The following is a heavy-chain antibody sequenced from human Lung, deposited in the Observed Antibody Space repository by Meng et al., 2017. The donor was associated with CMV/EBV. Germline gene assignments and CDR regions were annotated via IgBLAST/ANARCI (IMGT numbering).Heavy chain of an antibody. CDR1: GLTFRNYG. CDR2: IWSNGGTK. D-gene: IGHD6-13*01. V-gene: IGHV3-30*02. Sequence: GGSLRLXCTASGLTFRNYGVHWVRQAPGKGLEWVAFIWSNGGTKFYADSVDGRFTISRDNSRNVVYLQMDSLRPGDTAIYYCARDSISWYCDYWG. J-gene: IGHJ4*01. CDR3: ARDSISWYCDY.